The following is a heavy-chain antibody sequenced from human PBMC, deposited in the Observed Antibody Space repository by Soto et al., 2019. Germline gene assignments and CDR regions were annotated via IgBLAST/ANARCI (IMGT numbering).Heavy chain of an antibody. D-gene: IGHD2-2*01. CDR2: ISGSGGST. Sequence: LRLSCAASGFTFSSYAMSWVRQAPGKGLEWVSAISGSGGSTYYADSVKGRFTISRDNSKNTLYLQMNSLRAEDTAVYYCAKGDIVVVPAALRHYYGMDVWGQGTTVTVSS. V-gene: IGHV3-23*01. CDR1: GFTFSSYA. J-gene: IGHJ6*02. CDR3: AKGDIVVVPAALRHYYGMDV.